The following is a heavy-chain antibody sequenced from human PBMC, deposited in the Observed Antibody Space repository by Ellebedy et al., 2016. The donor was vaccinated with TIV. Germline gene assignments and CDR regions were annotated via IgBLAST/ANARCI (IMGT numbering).Heavy chain of an antibody. J-gene: IGHJ4*02. CDR2: ISAYNGNT. D-gene: IGHD3-3*01. CDR1: GYTFTGYY. V-gene: IGHV1-18*04. CDR3: ARDQRRYDFWSGYAGY. Sequence: AASVKVSCKASGYTFTGYYMHWVRQAPGQGLEWMGWISAYNGNTNYAQKLQGRVTMTTDTSTSTAYMELRSLRSDDTAVYYCARDQRRYDFWSGYAGYWGQGTLVTVSS.